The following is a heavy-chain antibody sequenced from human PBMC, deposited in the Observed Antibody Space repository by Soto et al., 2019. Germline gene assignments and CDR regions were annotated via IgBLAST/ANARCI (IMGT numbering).Heavy chain of an antibody. CDR2: IRYSGST. CDR3: ARDSATTSD. CDR1: GGSVSSGSYY. V-gene: IGHV4-61*01. Sequence: QVQLQESGPGLVKPSETLSLSCTVSGGSVSSGSYYWSWIRQPPGKGLEWIGYIRYSGSTNYNPSRXXRXTXXVDTSKNQFSLKVSSVTAADTAVYYCARDSATTSDWGQGTLVTVSS. J-gene: IGHJ4*02. D-gene: IGHD1-7*01.